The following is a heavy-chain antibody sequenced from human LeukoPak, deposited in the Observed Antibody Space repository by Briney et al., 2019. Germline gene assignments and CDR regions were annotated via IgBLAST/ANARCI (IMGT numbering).Heavy chain of an antibody. CDR2: INHSGST. D-gene: IGHD3-3*01. CDR3: ARVLPSFYDFWSGYYRRWFDP. J-gene: IGHJ5*02. CDR1: GGSFSGYY. V-gene: IGHV4-34*01. Sequence: PSETLSLTCAVYGGSFSGYYWSWIRQPPGKGLEWIGEINHSGSTNYNPSLKSRVTIAVGTSKNQFSLKLSSVTAADTAVYYCARVLPSFYDFWSGYYRRWFDPWGQGTLVTVSS.